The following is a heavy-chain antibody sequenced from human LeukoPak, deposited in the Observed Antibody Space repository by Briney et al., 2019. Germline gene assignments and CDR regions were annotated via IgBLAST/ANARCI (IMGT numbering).Heavy chain of an antibody. V-gene: IGHV1-2*02. CDR1: GYTFTGYY. CDR3: AREMDSSEAFDI. CDR2: INPNSGGT. D-gene: IGHD3-22*01. J-gene: IGHJ3*02. Sequence: ASVKVSCKASGYTFTGYYMHWVRQAPGQGLERMGWINPNSGGTNYAQKFQGRVTMTRDTSISTAYMELNRLTSDDTAVYFCAREMDSSEAFDIWGQGTLVTVSS.